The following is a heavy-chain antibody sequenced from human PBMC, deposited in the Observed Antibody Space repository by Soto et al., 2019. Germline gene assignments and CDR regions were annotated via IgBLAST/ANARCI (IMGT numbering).Heavy chain of an antibody. V-gene: IGHV1-18*01. CDR1: GYTFTSDG. D-gene: IGHD3-3*01. Sequence: ASVKVSCKASGYTFTSDGISWVRQAPGQGLEWMGWISAYNGNTNYAQKLQGRVTMTTDTSTSTAYMELRSLRSDDTAVYYCARDSKYYDFWSGWNVWGQGTTVTVSS. J-gene: IGHJ6*02. CDR3: ARDSKYYDFWSGWNV. CDR2: ISAYNGNT.